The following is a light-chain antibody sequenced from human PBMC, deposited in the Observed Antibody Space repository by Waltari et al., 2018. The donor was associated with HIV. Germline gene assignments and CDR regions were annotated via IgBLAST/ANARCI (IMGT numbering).Light chain of an antibody. CDR1: QDIGNY. J-gene: IGKJ1*01. CDR3: QQSYSTSWT. CDR2: AAS. Sequence: DIQMTQSPSSLSASVGDRVTITCRASQDIGNYLNWYQQTPGRAPKVLIYAASSLQSGVPSRFSGSRSGTDFTLTISSLQPEDFATYYCQQSYSTSWTFGPGTKVEI. V-gene: IGKV1-39*01.